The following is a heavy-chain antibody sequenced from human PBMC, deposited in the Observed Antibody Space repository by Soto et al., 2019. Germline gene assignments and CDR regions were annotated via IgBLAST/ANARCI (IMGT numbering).Heavy chain of an antibody. V-gene: IGHV1-2*02. CDR2: ISPHGGGA. J-gene: IGHJ4*02. D-gene: IGHD6-25*01. CDR1: GDTFTGYY. CDR3: ARGDSGGNPPMS. Sequence: ASVKVSCKASGDTFTGYYVHWVRQAPGQGLEWMGWISPHGGGAKYAQNFQGRVTLTKDTSHSTAYMEMTRLRSDDTAVYFCARGDSGGNPPMSGGQGTLVTV.